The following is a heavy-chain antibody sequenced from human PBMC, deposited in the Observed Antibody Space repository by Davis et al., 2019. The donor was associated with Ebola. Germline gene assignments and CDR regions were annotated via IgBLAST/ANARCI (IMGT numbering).Heavy chain of an antibody. CDR2: ISSSSSYI. Sequence: PGGSLRLSCAASGFTVSSNYMSWVRQAPGKGLEWVSSISSSSSYIYYADSVKGRFAISRDNAKNSLYLQMNSLRAEDTAVYYCARDHDSSGYYQWYFDLWGRGTLVTVSS. CDR3: ARDHDSSGYYQWYFDL. V-gene: IGHV3-21*01. CDR1: GFTVSSNY. J-gene: IGHJ2*01. D-gene: IGHD3-22*01.